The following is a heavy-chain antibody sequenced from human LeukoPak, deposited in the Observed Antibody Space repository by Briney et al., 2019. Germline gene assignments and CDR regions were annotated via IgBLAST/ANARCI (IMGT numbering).Heavy chain of an antibody. Sequence: GGSLILSCAASGFDVSSKFMTWVRQAPGKGLEWVSVIYSGGLTFYADSVQGRFTISRDNSKNTVDLHMNDLKADDTAVYYCAKYEAAAGGGLDHWGQGTLVIVSS. CDR2: IYSGGLT. D-gene: IGHD6-13*01. CDR1: GFDVSSKF. J-gene: IGHJ4*02. CDR3: AKYEAAAGGGLDH. V-gene: IGHV3-53*01.